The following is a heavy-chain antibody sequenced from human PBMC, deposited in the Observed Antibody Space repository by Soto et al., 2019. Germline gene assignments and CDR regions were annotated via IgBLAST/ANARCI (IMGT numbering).Heavy chain of an antibody. V-gene: IGHV1-18*01. CDR3: ARVDPRGVAVVRDY. Sequence: QVKLVQSGPEVKKPGASVKVSCKASGNTFASHGFSWVRQAPGQGLEWMGWISGFNGQTNYALKFQGRVTLTTDTSTSTAYMDLRSLRSDDTAVYFCARVDPRGVAVVRDYWGQGTLVTVSS. J-gene: IGHJ4*02. D-gene: IGHD3-10*01. CDR1: GNTFASHG. CDR2: ISGFNGQT.